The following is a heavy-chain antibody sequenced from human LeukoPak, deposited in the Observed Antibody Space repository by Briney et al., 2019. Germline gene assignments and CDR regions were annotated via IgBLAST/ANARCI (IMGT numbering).Heavy chain of an antibody. D-gene: IGHD5-18*01. CDR3: ARVGYSYGSSYYYYYMDV. CDR2: IYYSGST. V-gene: IGHV4-59*01. Sequence: SETLSLTCTVSGGSISSYYWSWIRQPPGKGLEWIGYIYYSGSTNYNPSLKSRVTISVDTSKNQFSLKLSSVTAADTAVYYCARVGYSYGSSYYYYYMDVWGKGTTVTISS. J-gene: IGHJ6*03. CDR1: GGSISSYY.